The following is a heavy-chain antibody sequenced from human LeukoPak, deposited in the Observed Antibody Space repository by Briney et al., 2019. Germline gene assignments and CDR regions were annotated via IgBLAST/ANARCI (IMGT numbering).Heavy chain of an antibody. D-gene: IGHD4-23*01. V-gene: IGHV1-69*13. CDR1: GGTFSSYA. CDR3: ARRLGLRWDLQAFDT. J-gene: IGHJ3*02. CDR2: IIPIFGTA. Sequence: SVKVSCKASGGTFSSYAISWVRQAPGQGLEWMGGIIPIFGTANYAQKFQGRVTITADESTSTAYMELSSLRSEDTAVYYCARRLGLRWDLQAFDTWGQGTMVTVPS.